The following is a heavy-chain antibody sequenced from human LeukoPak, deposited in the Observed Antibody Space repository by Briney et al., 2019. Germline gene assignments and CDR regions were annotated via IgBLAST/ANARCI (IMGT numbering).Heavy chain of an antibody. J-gene: IGHJ3*02. V-gene: IGHV1-69*13. CDR1: GGTFINYA. CDR3: AKFYDSSGQYAFDI. Sequence: GASVKVSCKASGGTFINYAVSWVRQAPGQGLEWLGGIIPIFGEASFAQKFQGRVTIIADESTSTAYMELSSLRSEDTAVYYCAKFYDSSGQYAFDIWGQGTMVTVSS. D-gene: IGHD3-22*01. CDR2: IIPIFGEA.